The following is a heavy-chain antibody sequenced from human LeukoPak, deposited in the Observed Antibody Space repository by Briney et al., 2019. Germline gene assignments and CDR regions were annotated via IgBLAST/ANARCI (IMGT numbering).Heavy chain of an antibody. D-gene: IGHD5-18*01. V-gene: IGHV3-49*04. CDR2: IRSKAYGGTS. CDR1: GFTFSDYA. J-gene: IGHJ4*02. Sequence: GGSLRLSCTGSGFTFSDYAFNWVRQAPGKGLEWVGFIRSKAYGGTSEYAASVKGRFTISRDDSKNIAYLQMSSLKTEDTAVYYCARLSGYSYGCYDYWGQGALVTVSA. CDR3: ARLSGYSYGCYDY.